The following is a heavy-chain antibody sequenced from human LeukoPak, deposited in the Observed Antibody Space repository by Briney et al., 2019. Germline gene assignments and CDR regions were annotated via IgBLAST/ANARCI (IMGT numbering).Heavy chain of an antibody. CDR2: IYSSENT. J-gene: IGHJ4*02. D-gene: IGHD3-10*01. V-gene: IGHV4-4*07. CDR1: GDSISSYY. CDR3: AREPYGSGTFDY. Sequence: PSETLSLTCSVSGDSISSYYWNWIRQPAGKGLEWIGRIYSSENTNYNPSLKSRVTMSVDTSKNQFSLKLSSVTAADTAEYYCAREPYGSGTFDYWGQGTLVTVSA.